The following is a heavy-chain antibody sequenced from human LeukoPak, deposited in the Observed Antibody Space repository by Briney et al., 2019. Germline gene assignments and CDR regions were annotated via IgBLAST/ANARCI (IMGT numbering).Heavy chain of an antibody. CDR3: ARQDYDFWSGYDRRVYYFDY. J-gene: IGHJ4*02. Sequence: GESLKISCKGSGYSFTSYWIGWVRQMPGKGLEWMGVIYPGDSYTRYNPSFQGQVTISADKPISTAYLQWSSLKASDTAMYYCARQDYDFWSGYDRRVYYFDYWGQGTLVTVSS. V-gene: IGHV5-51*01. D-gene: IGHD3-3*01. CDR2: IYPGDSYT. CDR1: GYSFTSYW.